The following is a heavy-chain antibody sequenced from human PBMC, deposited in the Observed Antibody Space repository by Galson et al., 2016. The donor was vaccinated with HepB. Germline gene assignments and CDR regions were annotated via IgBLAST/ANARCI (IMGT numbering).Heavy chain of an antibody. D-gene: IGHD2-21*02. CDR2: ISSDGSNK. J-gene: IGHJ4*02. CDR3: AKDAILGCGRDCYTDF. V-gene: IGHV3-30*18. Sequence: SLRLSCAASGFTFNNYAIHWVRQAPGKGLEWVAVISSDGSNKYYVDSVKGRFTISRDNSKNTLYLQMNRLRAEDTAVYFCAKDAILGCGRDCYTDFWGQGTPVTVSS. CDR1: GFTFNNYA.